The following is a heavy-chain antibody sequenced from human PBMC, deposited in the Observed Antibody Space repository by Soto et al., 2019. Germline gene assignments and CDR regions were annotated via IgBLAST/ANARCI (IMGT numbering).Heavy chain of an antibody. J-gene: IGHJ6*02. CDR2: INAGNGNT. CDR3: ARDSGSYELWTPPPSV. V-gene: IGHV1-3*01. CDR1: GYRFTSYA. Sequence: APVKVSCKXSGYRFTSYAMHWVSKKKGKRLEGMGWINAGNGNTKYSQKFQGRVTITRDTSASTAYMELSSLRSEDTAVYYCARDSGSYELWTPPPSVWGQGTTVTVSS. D-gene: IGHD1-26*01.